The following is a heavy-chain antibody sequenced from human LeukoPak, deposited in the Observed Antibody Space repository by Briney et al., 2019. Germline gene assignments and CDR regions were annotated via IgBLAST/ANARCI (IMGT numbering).Heavy chain of an antibody. CDR3: AREGRGTSCYVS. Sequence: ASVKVSCKASGGTFSSYAISWVRQAPGQGLEWMGGIIPIFGTANYAQKFQGRVTITADESTSTAYMELSSLRSEDTAVYYCAREGRGTSCYVSWGQGTLVTVPS. J-gene: IGHJ4*02. V-gene: IGHV1-69*13. D-gene: IGHD2-2*01. CDR2: IIPIFGTA. CDR1: GGTFSSYA.